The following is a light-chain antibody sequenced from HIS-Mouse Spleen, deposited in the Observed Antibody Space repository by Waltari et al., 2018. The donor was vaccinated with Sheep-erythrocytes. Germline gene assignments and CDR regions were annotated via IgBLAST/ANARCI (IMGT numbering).Light chain of an antibody. CDR3: CSYAGSYNHV. CDR2: DVS. J-gene: IGLJ1*01. CDR1: SSDVGGYNY. Sequence: QSALTQPRSVSGSPGQSVTIPCTGTSSDVGGYNYVSWYQQHPGKARKLMIYDVSKRPSGVPDRFSGSKSGNTASLTISGLQAEDEADYYCCSYAGSYNHVFATGTKVTVL. V-gene: IGLV2-11*01.